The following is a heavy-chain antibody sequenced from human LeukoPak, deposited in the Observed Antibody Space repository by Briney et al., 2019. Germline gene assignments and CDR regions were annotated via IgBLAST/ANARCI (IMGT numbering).Heavy chain of an antibody. CDR3: AREIFGSGSYLDF. D-gene: IGHD3-10*01. J-gene: IGHJ4*02. CDR2: IWHDGSHK. Sequence: GGSLRLSCAASGFSFYTYAMFWVRQAPGRGLEWVALIWHDGSHKFYSNSVRGQFTISRDNSKNTVYLQMNNLRPDDTAVYYCAREIFGSGSYLDFWGQGTLVTVSS. V-gene: IGHV3-33*07. CDR1: GFSFYTYA.